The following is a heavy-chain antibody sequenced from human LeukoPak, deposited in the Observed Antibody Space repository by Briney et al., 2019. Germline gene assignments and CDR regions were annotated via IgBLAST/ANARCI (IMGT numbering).Heavy chain of an antibody. CDR3: ARGARPVYYFDY. CDR2: IWYDGSNK. CDR1: GFTFSSYG. J-gene: IGHJ4*02. Sequence: PGGSLRLSCAASGFTFSSYGMHWVRQAPGKGLEWVAVIWYDGSNKYYADSVKGRFTISRDNSKNTLYLQMNSLRAEDTAVYYCARGARPVYYFDYWGQGTLVTVSS. V-gene: IGHV3-33*01. D-gene: IGHD4-11*01.